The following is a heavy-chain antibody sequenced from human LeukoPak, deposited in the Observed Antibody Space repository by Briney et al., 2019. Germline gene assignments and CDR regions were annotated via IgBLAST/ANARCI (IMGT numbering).Heavy chain of an antibody. Sequence: SETLSLTCAVYGGSFSGYYWSWIRQPPGKGLEWIGEINHSGSTNYNPSLKSRVTISVDTSKNQFSLKLTSVTAADTAVYDCARGRRTYYDFWCGPYPTRYFDYWGQGTLVTVSS. CDR2: INHSGST. J-gene: IGHJ4*02. D-gene: IGHD3-3*01. CDR1: GGSFSGYY. CDR3: ARGRRTYYDFWCGPYPTRYFDY. V-gene: IGHV4-34*01.